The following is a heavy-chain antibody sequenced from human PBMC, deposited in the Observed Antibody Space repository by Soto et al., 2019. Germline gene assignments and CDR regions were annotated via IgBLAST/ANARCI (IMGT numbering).Heavy chain of an antibody. V-gene: IGHV1-46*01. CDR3: ARYDFWSGYYF. Sequence: PVEVSCKASGYTFTSYYMHWVRQAPGQGLEWMGIINPSGGSTSYAQKFQGRVTMTRDTSTSTVYMELSSLRSEDTAVYYCARYDFWSGYYFWGQGTLVTVSS. CDR2: INPSGGST. J-gene: IGHJ4*02. D-gene: IGHD3-3*01. CDR1: GYTFTSYY.